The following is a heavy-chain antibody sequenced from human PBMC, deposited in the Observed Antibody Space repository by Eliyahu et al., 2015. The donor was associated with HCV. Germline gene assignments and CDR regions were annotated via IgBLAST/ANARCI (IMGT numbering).Heavy chain of an antibody. CDR1: GGSFSGYY. V-gene: IGHV4-34*01. CDR3: ASMTTVTTGDY. J-gene: IGHJ4*02. Sequence: QVQLQQWGAGLLKPSXTLSLTCAVYGGSFSGYYWXWIRQPPGKGLXWIGEIXXSGSTNYNPXLKXRVTISVDTSKNQFSLKLSSVTAADTAVYYCASMTTVTTGDYWGQGTLVTVSS. D-gene: IGHD4-17*01. CDR2: IXXSGST.